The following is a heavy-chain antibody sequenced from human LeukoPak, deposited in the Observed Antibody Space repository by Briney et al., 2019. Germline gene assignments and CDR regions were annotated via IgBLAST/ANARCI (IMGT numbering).Heavy chain of an antibody. CDR3: ARGVYDSSGYYFRWYYFDY. J-gene: IGHJ4*02. D-gene: IGHD3-22*01. CDR2: IKWNGGST. CDR1: GFTFEDYD. V-gene: IGHV3-20*04. Sequence: GGSLRLSCAASGFTFEDYDMNWVRQAPGKGLEWVSGIKWNGGSTGYADSVKGRFTISRDNAKNSLYLQMNSLRADDTALYYCARGVYDSSGYYFRWYYFDYWGQGTLVTVSS.